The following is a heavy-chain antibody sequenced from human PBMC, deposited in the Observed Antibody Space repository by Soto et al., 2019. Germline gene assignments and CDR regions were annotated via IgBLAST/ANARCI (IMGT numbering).Heavy chain of an antibody. Sequence: QVQLVQSGAEVKKPGSSVTVSCKASGGTFSSYTISWVRQAPGQGLEWMGGIIPIFGTANYAQKFQGRVTVTADESTSTAYMELSSLRSEATAVYYRARGNHRWLQLWYFDLWGRGTLVTVSS. J-gene: IGHJ2*01. CDR1: GGTFSSYT. CDR2: IIPIFGTA. CDR3: ARGNHRWLQLWYFDL. D-gene: IGHD5-12*01. V-gene: IGHV1-69*12.